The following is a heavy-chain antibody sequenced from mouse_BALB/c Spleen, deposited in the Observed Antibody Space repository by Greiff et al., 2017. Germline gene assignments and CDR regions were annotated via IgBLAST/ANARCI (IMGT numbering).Heavy chain of an antibody. Sequence: DVQLQESGGGLVQPGGSRKLSCAASGFTFSSFGMHWVRQAPEKGLEWVAYISSGSSTIYYADTVKGRFTISRDNPKNTLFLQMTSLRSEDTAMYYCARRGDYGSSLDYWGQGTTLTVSS. J-gene: IGHJ2*01. V-gene: IGHV5-17*02. CDR1: GFTFSSFG. CDR2: ISSGSSTI. CDR3: ARRGDYGSSLDY. D-gene: IGHD1-1*01.